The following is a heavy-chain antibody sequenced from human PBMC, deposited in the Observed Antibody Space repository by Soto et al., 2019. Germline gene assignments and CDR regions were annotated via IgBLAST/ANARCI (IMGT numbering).Heavy chain of an antibody. J-gene: IGHJ4*02. Sequence: ASVKVSCKASGYTFTRSGISWVRQAPGQGLEWLGWINPDNGNTNYAQHLQGRVSLTTDTSTSTAYMDLRSLRSEDTAVYYCAKSATFPVAIPYWGQGPLVTVSS. V-gene: IGHV1-18*01. CDR2: INPDNGNT. D-gene: IGHD2-2*02. CDR3: AKSATFPVAIPY. CDR1: GYTFTRSG.